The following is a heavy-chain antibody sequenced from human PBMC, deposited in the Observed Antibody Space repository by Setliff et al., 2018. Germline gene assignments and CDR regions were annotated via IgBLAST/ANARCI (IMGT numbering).Heavy chain of an antibody. CDR3: ARDRSYYASGSFTKWFDY. J-gene: IGHJ4*02. D-gene: IGHD3-10*01. V-gene: IGHV4-34*01. CDR2: INHSGNT. CDR1: GESFSGFH. Sequence: PSETLSLTCGVFGESFSGFHWSWIRQPPGKGLEWIGEINHSGNTNYNPSLKSRVTISLDTSENEFSLKLSPVTAADTATYYCARDRSYYASGSFTKWFDYWGQGALVTVSS.